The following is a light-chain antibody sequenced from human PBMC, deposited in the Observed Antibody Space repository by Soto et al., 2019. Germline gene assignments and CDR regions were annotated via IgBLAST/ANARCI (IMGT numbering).Light chain of an antibody. V-gene: IGKV1-5*01. CDR3: QQYNSFSLST. Sequence: DIQMTQSPSTLSASVGDRVTITCRASQSIGDWLAWYQQGPGEAPSLLIYDASVSASGIPKRFSGSGSGTEFTLTITGLQPDDFATYYCQQYNSFSLSTFGQGTKVEIK. CDR1: QSIGDW. J-gene: IGKJ2*01. CDR2: DAS.